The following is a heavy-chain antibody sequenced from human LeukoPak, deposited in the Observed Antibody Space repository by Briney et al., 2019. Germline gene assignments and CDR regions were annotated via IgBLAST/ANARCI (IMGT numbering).Heavy chain of an antibody. D-gene: IGHD3-22*01. V-gene: IGHV1-2*02. CDR1: GYTFTGYY. CDR2: INPNSGGT. CDR3: ARDPPGHSGGYIDY. J-gene: IGHJ4*02. Sequence: GASVKVSCKASGYTFTGYYMHWVRQAPGQGLEWMGWINPNSGGTNYAQKFQGRVTMTRDMSTSTVYMELSSLRSEDTAVYYCARDPPGHSGGYIDYWGQGTLVTVSS.